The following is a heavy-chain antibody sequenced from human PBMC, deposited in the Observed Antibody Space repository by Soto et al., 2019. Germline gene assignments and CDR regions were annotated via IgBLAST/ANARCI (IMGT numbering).Heavy chain of an antibody. CDR3: ARDVVRSSGGDS. J-gene: IGHJ4*02. V-gene: IGHV1-69*01. D-gene: IGHD2-15*01. CDR2: IIPIFSKT. CDR1: GGTFSTSS. Sequence: QVQLVQSGAEVKEPGTSVKVSCKASGGTFSTSSFVWVRQGPGQGLEWMGGIIPIFSKTNVAQKFQGRVTFTADESTRTAYMELSSLRSEDTAICYCARDVVRSSGGDSWGQGTLVTVSS.